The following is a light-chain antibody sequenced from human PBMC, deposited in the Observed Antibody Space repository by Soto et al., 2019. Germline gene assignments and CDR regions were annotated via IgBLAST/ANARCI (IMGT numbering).Light chain of an antibody. Sequence: QSVLTQPLSVSGSPGQSVTISCTGTSSDVGGYNYVSWYQQHPGRAPKLMIYNVTKRPSGVPDRFSGSKSGNTAFLTISGLQAEDEADYYCCSFAGSFTYVFGTGTKVTVL. CDR1: SSDVGGYNY. J-gene: IGLJ1*01. CDR3: CSFAGSFTYV. V-gene: IGLV2-11*01. CDR2: NVT.